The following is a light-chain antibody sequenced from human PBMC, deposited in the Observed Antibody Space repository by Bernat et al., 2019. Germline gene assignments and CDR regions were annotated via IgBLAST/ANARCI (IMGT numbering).Light chain of an antibody. V-gene: IGLV2-18*02. CDR2: EVS. Sequence: QSALTQPPPVSGSPGQSVTISCTGTSSDVGSYNRVSWYQQPPGTAPKLMIYEVSNRPSGVPDRFSGSKSGNTVSLTISGLQAEDEADYYCSSYTSSSTFYVFGTGTKVTVL. J-gene: IGLJ1*01. CDR3: SSYTSSSTFYV. CDR1: SSDVGSYNR.